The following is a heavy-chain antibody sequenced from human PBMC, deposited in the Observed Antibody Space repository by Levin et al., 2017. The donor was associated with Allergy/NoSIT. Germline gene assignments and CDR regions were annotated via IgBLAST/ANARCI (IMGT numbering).Heavy chain of an antibody. CDR3: AKERGYDFWSGDLYYYYGMDV. CDR2: ISYDGSNK. D-gene: IGHD3-3*01. Sequence: GGSLRLSCAASGFTFSSYGMHWVRQAPGKGLEWVAVISYDGSNKYYADSVKGRFTISRDNSKNTLYLQMNSLRAEDTAVYYCAKERGYDFWSGDLYYYYGMDVWGQGTTVTVSS. V-gene: IGHV3-30*18. J-gene: IGHJ6*02. CDR1: GFTFSSYG.